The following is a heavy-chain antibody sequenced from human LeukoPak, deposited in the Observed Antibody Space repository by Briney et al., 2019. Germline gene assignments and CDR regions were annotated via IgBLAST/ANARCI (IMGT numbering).Heavy chain of an antibody. D-gene: IGHD5-18*01. CDR2: ISSSGSTI. CDR1: GFTFSDYY. V-gene: IGHV3-11*01. CDR3: ARSRLYRSSGYSYGY. J-gene: IGHJ4*02. Sequence: PGGSLRLSCAASGFTFSDYYMSWIRQAPGKGLEWVPYISSSGSTIYYADSVKGRFTISRDNAKNSLYLQMNSLRAEDTAVYYCARSRLYRSSGYSYGYWGQGTLVTVSS.